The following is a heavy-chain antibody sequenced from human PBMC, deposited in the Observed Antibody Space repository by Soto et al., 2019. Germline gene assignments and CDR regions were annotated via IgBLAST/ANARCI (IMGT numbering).Heavy chain of an antibody. V-gene: IGHV4-34*01. CDR3: ARLVGRVATMTYYDYGMDV. Sequence: QVQLQQWGAGLLKPSETLSLTCAVYGGSFSGYYWSWIRQPPGKGLEWIGEINHSGSTNYNPSLKSRVTLAVDTSKNPFSLKLSSVTAADTAAYYCARLVGRVATMTYYDYGMDVWGHGTMVTVSS. D-gene: IGHD5-12*01. CDR1: GGSFSGYY. CDR2: INHSGST. J-gene: IGHJ6*02.